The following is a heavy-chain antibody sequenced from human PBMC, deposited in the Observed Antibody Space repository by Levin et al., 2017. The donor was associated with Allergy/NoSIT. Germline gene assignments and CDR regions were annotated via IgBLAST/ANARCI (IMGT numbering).Heavy chain of an antibody. CDR3: ARGKTGADY. D-gene: IGHD2-8*02. Sequence: ESLKISCAVYGGSLSGYYWSWIRQPPGRGLEWIGEINHSGGPYYNPSLKTRVTISVDTSKKQFSLNLNSVTAVDTAVYYCARGKTGADYWGQGTPVTVSS. CDR2: INHSGGP. J-gene: IGHJ4*02. V-gene: IGHV4-34*01. CDR1: GGSLSGYY.